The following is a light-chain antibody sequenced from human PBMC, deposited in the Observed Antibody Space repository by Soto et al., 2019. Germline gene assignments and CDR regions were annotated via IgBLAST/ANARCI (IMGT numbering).Light chain of an antibody. V-gene: IGLV1-44*01. Sequence: QSALTQPPSASGTPGQRVAISCSGSTSNIGSNPVNWYQQLPGTAPKLLMYSNNQRPSGVPDRFSGSKSGTSASLAISGLQSEDEADYYCAAWDDSLHGPVFGGGTKLTVL. CDR3: AAWDDSLHGPV. CDR2: SNN. J-gene: IGLJ3*02. CDR1: TSNIGSNP.